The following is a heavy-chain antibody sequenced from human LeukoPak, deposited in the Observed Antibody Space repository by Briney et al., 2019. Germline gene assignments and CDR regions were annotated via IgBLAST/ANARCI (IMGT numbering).Heavy chain of an antibody. CDR1: GLTFSDAW. Sequence: GGSLRFSCAASGLTFSDAWMSWVRQAPGKGLEWVGLVKSKPNGGTTDYTAPVKGRFTISRDDSKNTVYLQMNSLKTEDTAVYYCVGDYLGHWGQGTLVTVSS. J-gene: IGHJ4*02. V-gene: IGHV3-15*01. CDR2: VKSKPNGGTT. CDR3: VGDYLGH. D-gene: IGHD3-16*01.